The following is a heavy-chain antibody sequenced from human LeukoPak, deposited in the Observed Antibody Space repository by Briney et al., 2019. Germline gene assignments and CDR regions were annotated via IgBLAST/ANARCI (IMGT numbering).Heavy chain of an antibody. J-gene: IGHJ4*02. CDR1: GFPFSSYW. D-gene: IGHD3-10*01. CDR2: INSDGSST. V-gene: IGHV3-74*01. CDR3: ARVPGVRGPLNN. Sequence: RGGSLRLSCAASGFPFSSYWMHWVRQAPGKGLVWVSRINSDGSSTSYADSVKGRFTISRDNAKNTLYLQMNSLRAEDTAVYYCARVPGVRGPLNNWGQGTLVTVSS.